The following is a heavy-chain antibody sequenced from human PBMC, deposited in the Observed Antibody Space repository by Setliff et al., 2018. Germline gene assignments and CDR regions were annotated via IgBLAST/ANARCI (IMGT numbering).Heavy chain of an antibody. CDR2: INPHNEGT. CDR3: SRGRRGSTWTSDS. Sequence: ASVKVSCKSSGYSFIDYYIHWVRQAPGQGLEWMGWINPHNEGTTFAQKFQDRVTATTDTSITAAYLKLSGLTSDDTAVYYCSRGRRGSTWTSDSWGQGTLVSVSS. J-gene: IGHJ4*02. V-gene: IGHV1-2*02. D-gene: IGHD2-2*01. CDR1: GYSFIDYY.